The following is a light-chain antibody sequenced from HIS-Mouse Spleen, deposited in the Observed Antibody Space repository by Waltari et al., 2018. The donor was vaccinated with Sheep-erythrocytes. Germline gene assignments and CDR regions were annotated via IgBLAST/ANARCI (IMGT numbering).Light chain of an antibody. J-gene: IGLJ3*02. Sequence: PGQSITIPCTGTSSDVGSYNLISWYQQHPGKATKLMIYEGSKRPSGVSNRFSGSKSGNTASLTISGLQAEDEADYYCCSYAGSSTPWVFGGGTKLTVL. V-gene: IGLV2-23*01. CDR2: EGS. CDR3: CSYAGSSTPWV. CDR1: SSDVGSYNL.